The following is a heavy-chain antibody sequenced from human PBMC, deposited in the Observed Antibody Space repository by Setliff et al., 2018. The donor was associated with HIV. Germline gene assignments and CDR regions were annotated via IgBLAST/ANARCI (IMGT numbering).Heavy chain of an antibody. D-gene: IGHD3-9*01. V-gene: IGHV3-33*01. Sequence: GGSLRLSCAASGFIFSNYGMHWVRQAPGKGLEWVAFIWYDGSDKYYADSVKGRFTISRDNSKNTLFLEMNYLRAEDTAVYYCARDWRYDILTGKAVSDHWGQGTTVTVSS. CDR2: IWYDGSDK. CDR3: ARDWRYDILTGKAVSDH. CDR1: GFIFSNYG. J-gene: IGHJ6*02.